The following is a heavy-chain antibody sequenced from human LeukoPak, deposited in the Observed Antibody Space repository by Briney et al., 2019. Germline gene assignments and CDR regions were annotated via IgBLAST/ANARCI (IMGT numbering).Heavy chain of an antibody. J-gene: IGHJ4*02. CDR3: AAWNVDTAMDPGDY. V-gene: IGHV1-58*02. CDR1: GFPFTSSA. Sequence: PGTSAKVSCKASGFPFTSSAMQWVRRARGQRREGIGWIVVGSGNTNYAQKFQERVTITRDMSTSTAYMELSSLRSEDTAVYYCAAWNVDTAMDPGDYWGQGTLVTVSS. CDR2: IVVGSGNT. D-gene: IGHD5-18*01.